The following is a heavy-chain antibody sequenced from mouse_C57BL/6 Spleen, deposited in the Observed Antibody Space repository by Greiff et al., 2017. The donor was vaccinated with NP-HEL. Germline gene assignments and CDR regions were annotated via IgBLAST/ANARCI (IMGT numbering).Heavy chain of an antibody. CDR3: ARGGLLLPMDY. J-gene: IGHJ4*01. Sequence: DVKLVESGGGLVKPGGSLKLSCAASGFTFSDYGMHWVRQAPEKGLEWVAYISSGSSTIYYADTVKGRFTISRDNAKNTLFLQMTSLRSEDTAMYYCARGGLLLPMDYWGQGTSVTVSS. D-gene: IGHD1-1*01. CDR2: ISSGSSTI. V-gene: IGHV5-17*01. CDR1: GFTFSDYG.